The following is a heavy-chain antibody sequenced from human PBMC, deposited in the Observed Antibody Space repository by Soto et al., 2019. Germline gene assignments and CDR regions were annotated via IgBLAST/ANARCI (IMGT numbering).Heavy chain of an antibody. CDR3: ARVVAAADPIDY. Sequence: GGSLRLSCAASGFTFSSYAMHWVRQAPGKGLEWVAVISYDGSNKYYADSVKGRFTISRDNSKNTLYLQMNSLRAEDTAVYYCARVVAAADPIDYWGQGTLVTVSS. D-gene: IGHD6-13*01. CDR1: GFTFSSYA. V-gene: IGHV3-30-3*01. J-gene: IGHJ4*02. CDR2: ISYDGSNK.